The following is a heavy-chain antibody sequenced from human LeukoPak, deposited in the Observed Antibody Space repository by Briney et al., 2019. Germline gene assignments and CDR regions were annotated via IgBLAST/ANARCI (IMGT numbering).Heavy chain of an antibody. CDR1: GFTVSSNY. D-gene: IGHD6-13*01. V-gene: IGHV3-66*01. CDR3: VAAAGIGYYYGMDV. J-gene: IGHJ6*02. CDR2: IYSGGST. Sequence: TGGSLRLSCAASGFTVSSNYMTWVRQAPGKGLEWVSLIYSGGSTHYADSVKGRFTISRDNSKNTLYLQMNSLRAEDTAVYYCVAAAGIGYYYGMDVWGQGTTVTVSS.